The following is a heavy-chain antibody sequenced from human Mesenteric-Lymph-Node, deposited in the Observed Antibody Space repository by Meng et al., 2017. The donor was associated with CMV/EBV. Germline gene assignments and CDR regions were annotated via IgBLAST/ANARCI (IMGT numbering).Heavy chain of an antibody. CDR1: GFTFSSYV. J-gene: IGHJ4*02. CDR2: ISSSSSYI. V-gene: IGHV3-21*01. D-gene: IGHD3-3*01. Sequence: GESLKISCAASGFTFSSYVVSWVRQAPGKGLEWVSSISSSSSYIYYADSVKGRFTISRDNAKNSLYLQMNSLRAEDTAVYYCARGLYDFWSGYYPDYWGQGTLVTVSS. CDR3: ARGLYDFWSGYYPDY.